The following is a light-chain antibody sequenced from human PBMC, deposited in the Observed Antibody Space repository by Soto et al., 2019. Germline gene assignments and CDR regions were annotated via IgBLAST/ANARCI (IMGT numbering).Light chain of an antibody. J-gene: IGKJ2*01. CDR2: AAS. V-gene: IGKV3D-15*01. CDR1: QSVRKD. Sequence: IVMTQSPATLSASLRERVTLSCRASQSVRKDLAWYQQKPGQAPRLLIYAASARATGVPDRFSGSGSGTAFCLIIRSLQSDDFGVYYCQQYHDWRLSTFGQRTNL. CDR3: QQYHDWRLST.